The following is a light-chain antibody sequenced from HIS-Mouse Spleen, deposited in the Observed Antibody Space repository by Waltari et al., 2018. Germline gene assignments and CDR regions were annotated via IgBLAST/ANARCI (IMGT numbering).Light chain of an antibody. CDR3: QQYYSTPYT. Sequence: DIVMTQSPDSLAVSLGERATSNCKSSQSVLYSSNNKNYLAWYQQKPGQPPKLLIYWASTRKSGVPDRFSGSGSVTDFTLTISSLQAKDVAVYYCQQYYSTPYTFGQGTKLEIK. CDR2: WAS. V-gene: IGKV4-1*01. J-gene: IGKJ2*01. CDR1: QSVLYSSNNKNY.